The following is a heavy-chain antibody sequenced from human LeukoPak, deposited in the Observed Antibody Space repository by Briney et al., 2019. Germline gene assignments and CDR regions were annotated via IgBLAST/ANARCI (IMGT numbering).Heavy chain of an antibody. CDR1: GGSISSYY. J-gene: IGHJ4*02. V-gene: IGHV4-59*08. CDR3: ARQTMFDYYGSGSYDY. D-gene: IGHD3-10*01. Sequence: PSETLSLTCTVSGGSISSYYWSWIRQPPGKGLEWIGYIYYSGSTYYNPSLKSRVTISVDTSKNQFSLKLSSVTAADTAVYYCARQTMFDYYGSGSYDYWGQGTLVTVSS. CDR2: IYYSGST.